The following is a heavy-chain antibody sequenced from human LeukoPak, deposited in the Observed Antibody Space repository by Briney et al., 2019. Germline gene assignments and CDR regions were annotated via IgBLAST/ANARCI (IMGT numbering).Heavy chain of an antibody. CDR3: ARLAATGSGY. V-gene: IGHV3-74*01. CDR1: GFTFSSYW. CDR2: IKPDGSST. Sequence: GGSLRLSCAASGFTFSSYWMHWVRQAPGEGLVCVSRIKPDGSSTSYADSVKGRFTISRDNAKNTLFLRMNSLRVEDTAVYYCARLAATGSGYWGQGTLVTVSS. J-gene: IGHJ4*02. D-gene: IGHD6-13*01.